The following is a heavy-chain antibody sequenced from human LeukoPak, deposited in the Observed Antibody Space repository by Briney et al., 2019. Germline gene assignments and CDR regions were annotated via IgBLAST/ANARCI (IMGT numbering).Heavy chain of an antibody. D-gene: IGHD4-23*01. J-gene: IGHJ5*02. CDR3: AGYSTRFNWFDP. CDR2: IYYSGST. V-gene: IGHV4-59*01. CDR1: GGSISSYY. Sequence: SETLSLTCTVSGGSISSYYWSWIRQPPGKGLEWIGYIYYSGSTNYNPSLKSRVTISVDTSKNQFSLKLSSVTAADTAVYYCAGYSTRFNWFDPWGQGTLVTVSS.